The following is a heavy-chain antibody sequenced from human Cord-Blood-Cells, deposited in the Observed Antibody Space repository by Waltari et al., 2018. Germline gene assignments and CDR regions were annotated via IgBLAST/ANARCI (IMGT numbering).Heavy chain of an antibody. CDR1: GGYISSYY. CDR2: IYYSGST. D-gene: IGHD6-6*01. CDR3: ARVSIAARPVPAGAFDI. V-gene: IGHV4-59*01. J-gene: IGHJ3*02. Sequence: QVQLQESGPGLVKPSETLSLTCTVSGGYISSYYWSWLRPPPGKGLEWIGYIYYSGSTNYNPARKSRVTISVDTSKNQFSLKLSSVTAADTAVYYCARVSIAARPVPAGAFDIWGQGTMVTVSS.